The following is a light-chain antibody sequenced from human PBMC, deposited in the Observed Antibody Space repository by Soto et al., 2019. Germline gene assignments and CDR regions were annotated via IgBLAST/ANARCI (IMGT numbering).Light chain of an antibody. CDR1: SSDVGGYNF. Sequence: QSALTQPASVSGSPGQSITLSCTGTSSDVGGYNFVSWYQYHPGKAPKLLIYEVSNRPSGVSDRFSGYKTGNTAYLTISGLQPEDEADYYCAAYTINSTHVFGTGTKVTV. CDR2: EVS. J-gene: IGLJ1*01. V-gene: IGLV2-14*01. CDR3: AAYTINSTHV.